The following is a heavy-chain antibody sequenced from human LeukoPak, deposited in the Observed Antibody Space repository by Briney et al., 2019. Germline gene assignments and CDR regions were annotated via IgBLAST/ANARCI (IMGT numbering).Heavy chain of an antibody. CDR3: ARCLAAAGGHLDY. V-gene: IGHV1-2*02. CDR1: GYTFTGYY. Sequence: ASVKVSCKASGYTFTGYYMHWVRQAPGQGLAWMGWINPNSGGTNYAQKFQGRVTMTRDTSISTAYMELSRLRSDDTAVYYCARCLAAAGGHLDYWGQGTLVTVSS. D-gene: IGHD6-13*01. J-gene: IGHJ4*02. CDR2: INPNSGGT.